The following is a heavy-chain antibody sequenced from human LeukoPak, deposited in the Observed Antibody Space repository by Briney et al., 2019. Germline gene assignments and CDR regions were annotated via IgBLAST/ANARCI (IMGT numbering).Heavy chain of an antibody. J-gene: IGHJ4*02. Sequence: ASVKVSCKASGGTFSSYAISWVRQAPGQGLEWMGRIIPILGIANYAQKFQGRVTITADKSTSTAYMELSSLRSEDTAVYYCARGRDGYNYDFDYWGQGTLVTVSP. CDR2: IIPILGIA. V-gene: IGHV1-69*04. D-gene: IGHD5-24*01. CDR1: GGTFSSYA. CDR3: ARGRDGYNYDFDY.